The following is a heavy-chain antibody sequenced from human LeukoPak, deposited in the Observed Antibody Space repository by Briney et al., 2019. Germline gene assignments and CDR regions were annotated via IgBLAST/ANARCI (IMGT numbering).Heavy chain of an antibody. D-gene: IGHD3-22*01. CDR2: IYYGGT. J-gene: IGHJ4*02. Sequence: SETLSLTCTVSGGSIATYYWSWIRQSPGKGLEWIAYIYYGGTNYNPSLESRVTISVDTSKNQFSLNLRSATAEDTAVYYCARDQSYYDSSGPIDYWGQGTLVTVSS. V-gene: IGHV4-59*01. CDR1: GGSIATYY. CDR3: ARDQSYYDSSGPIDY.